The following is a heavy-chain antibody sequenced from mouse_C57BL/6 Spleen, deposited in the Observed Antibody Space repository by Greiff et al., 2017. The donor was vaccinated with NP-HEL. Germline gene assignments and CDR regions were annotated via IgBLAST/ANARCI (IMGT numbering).Heavy chain of an antibody. CDR3: ARTNYYGSSHYAMDY. V-gene: IGHV3-6*01. J-gene: IGHJ4*01. CDR2: ISYDGSN. Sequence: EVKLMESGPGLVKPSQSLSLTCSVTGYSITSGYYWNWIRQFPGNKLEWMGYISYDGSNNYNPSLKNRIPITRDTSKNQFFLKLNSVTTEDTATYYCARTNYYGSSHYAMDYWGQGTSVTVSS. D-gene: IGHD1-1*01. CDR1: GYSITSGYY.